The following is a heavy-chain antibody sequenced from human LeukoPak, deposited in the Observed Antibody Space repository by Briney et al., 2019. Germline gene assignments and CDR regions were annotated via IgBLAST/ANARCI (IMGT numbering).Heavy chain of an antibody. CDR2: IYHSGST. CDR1: GGSISSGGYS. J-gene: IGHJ4*02. V-gene: IGHV4-30-2*01. Sequence: SSETLSLTCAVSGGSISSGGYSWSWIRQPPGKGLEWIGYIYHSGSTYYNPSLKSRVTISVDRSKNQFSLKLSSVTAADTAVYYCARDYGDYVFDYWGQGTLVTVSS. D-gene: IGHD4-17*01. CDR3: ARDYGDYVFDY.